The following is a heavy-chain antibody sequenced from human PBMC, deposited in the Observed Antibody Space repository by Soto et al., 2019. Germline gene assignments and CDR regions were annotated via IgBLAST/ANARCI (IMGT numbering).Heavy chain of an antibody. V-gene: IGHV3-30-3*01. J-gene: IGHJ5*02. CDR3: ARGGELHLPGIAAAGTENWFDP. CDR1: GFTFSSYA. CDR2: ISYDGSNK. D-gene: IGHD6-13*01. Sequence: GGSLRLSCAASGFTFSSYAMHWVRQAPGKGLEWVAVISYDGSNKYYADSVKGRFTISRDNSKNTLYLQMNSLRAEDTAVYYCARGGELHLPGIAAAGTENWFDPWGQGTLVTVSS.